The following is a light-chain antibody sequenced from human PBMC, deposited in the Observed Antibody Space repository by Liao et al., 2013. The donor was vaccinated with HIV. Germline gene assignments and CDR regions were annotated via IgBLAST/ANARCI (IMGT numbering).Light chain of an antibody. CDR2: YDS. CDR1: NIGSKG. CDR3: QVWDSSSDHLV. V-gene: IGLV3-21*04. J-gene: IGLJ2*01. Sequence: SYELTQPPSVSVAPGKTARVTCGGNNIGSKGVHWYQQTPGQAPVVVIYYDSDRPSGIPERFSGSNSGNTATLTISRVEAGDEADYYCQVWDSSSDHLVFGGGTKLTVL.